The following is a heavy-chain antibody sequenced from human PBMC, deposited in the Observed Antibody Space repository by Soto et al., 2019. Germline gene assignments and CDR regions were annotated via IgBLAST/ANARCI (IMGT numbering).Heavy chain of an antibody. J-gene: IGHJ6*02. D-gene: IGHD2-8*01. CDR2: ISGSGGST. Sequence: EVQLLESGGGLVQPGGSLRLSCAASGFTFSSYAMSWVRQAPGKGLEWVSAISGSGGSTYYADSVKGRFTISRDNSKNTLYLQMNSLRAEDTAVYYCAKISGDIVLMVYAPYYYGMDVWVQGTTVTVSS. V-gene: IGHV3-23*01. CDR3: AKISGDIVLMVYAPYYYGMDV. CDR1: GFTFSSYA.